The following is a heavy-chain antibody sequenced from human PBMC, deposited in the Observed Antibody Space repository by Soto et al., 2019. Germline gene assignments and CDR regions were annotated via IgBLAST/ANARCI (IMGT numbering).Heavy chain of an antibody. J-gene: IGHJ3*02. D-gene: IGHD1-26*01. Sequence: QVQLQESGPGLVKPSETLSLTCTVSGGSVSSGSYYWSWIRQPPGKGLEWIGYIYYSGSTNYNPSLKSRVTISVDTSKDQFSLKLISVTAADTYVYYCAREWSDFGAFDIWGQGTMVTVSS. V-gene: IGHV4-61*01. CDR2: IYYSGST. CDR1: GGSVSSGSYY. CDR3: AREWSDFGAFDI.